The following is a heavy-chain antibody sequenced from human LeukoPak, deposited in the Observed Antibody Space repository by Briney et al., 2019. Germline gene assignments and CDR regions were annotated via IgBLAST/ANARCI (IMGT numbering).Heavy chain of an antibody. CDR1: GGSISSYY. V-gene: IGHV4-59*13. Sequence: PSETLSLTCTVSGGSISSYYWSWIREPPGKGLEGIGYIYYSGSTNYNPSLKSRVTISVDTSKNQFSLKLSSVPAADAAVYFCARVGRAALHDHFDIWGQENTLTVSS. CDR3: ARVGRAALHDHFDI. CDR2: IYYSGST. D-gene: IGHD6-25*01. J-gene: IGHJ3*02.